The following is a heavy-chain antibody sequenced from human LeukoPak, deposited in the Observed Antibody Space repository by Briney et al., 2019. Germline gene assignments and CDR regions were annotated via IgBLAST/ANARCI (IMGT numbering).Heavy chain of an antibody. V-gene: IGHV3-21*01. CDR3: AREFGELLSICDY. D-gene: IGHD3-10*01. CDR2: ISSSSSYI. CDR1: GFTFSSYW. Sequence: GGSLRLSCAASGFTFSSYWMSWVRQAPGKGLEWVSSISSSSSYIYYADSVKGRFTISRDNAKNSLYMQMNSLRAEDTAVYYCAREFGELLSICDYWGQGTLVTVSS. J-gene: IGHJ4*02.